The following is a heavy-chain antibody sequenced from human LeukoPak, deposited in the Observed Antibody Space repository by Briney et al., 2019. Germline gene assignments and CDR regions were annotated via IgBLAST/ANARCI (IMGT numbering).Heavy chain of an antibody. CDR1: GXTISNSN. J-gene: IGHJ4*02. V-gene: IGHV3-48*02. Sequence: GGSLRLSCAASGXTISNSNMNWVRQAPGKGLEWVSFISTSSTTIYYADSVKGRFTISRDNARNSLFLQMNNLRDEDTAVYYCARPLVFWGQGTLVTVSS. D-gene: IGHD6-6*01. CDR3: ARPLVF. CDR2: ISTSSTTI.